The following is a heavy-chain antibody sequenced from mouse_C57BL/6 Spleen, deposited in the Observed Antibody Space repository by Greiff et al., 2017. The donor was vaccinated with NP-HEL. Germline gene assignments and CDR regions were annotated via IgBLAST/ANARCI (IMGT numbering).Heavy chain of an antibody. V-gene: IGHV1-74*01. D-gene: IGHD1-1*01. J-gene: IGHJ4*01. CDR2: IHPSDSDT. CDR1: GYTFTSYW. Sequence: QVQLKQPGAELVKPGASVKVSCKASGYTFTSYWMHWVKQRPGQGLEWIGRIHPSDSDTNYNQKFKGKATFTVDKSSSTAYMQLSSLTSEDSAVYYCAIGREYYGSRLYAMDYWGQGTSVTVSS. CDR3: AIGREYYGSRLYAMDY.